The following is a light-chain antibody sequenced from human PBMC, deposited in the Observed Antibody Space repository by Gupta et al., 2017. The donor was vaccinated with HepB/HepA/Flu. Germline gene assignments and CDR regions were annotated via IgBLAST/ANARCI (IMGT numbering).Light chain of an antibody. CDR1: QHIGTY. Sequence: DIQMTQSPSSLSASVGDRVTVSCLPSQHIGTYLNWYQQKPGKAPKLLIYAASILQSGVPSRFSGSGSGTDFTLTISRLQPEDFAVYYCQQSYSSPWTFGQGSKVEVK. CDR3: QQSYSSPWT. V-gene: IGKV1-39*01. CDR2: AAS. J-gene: IGKJ1*01.